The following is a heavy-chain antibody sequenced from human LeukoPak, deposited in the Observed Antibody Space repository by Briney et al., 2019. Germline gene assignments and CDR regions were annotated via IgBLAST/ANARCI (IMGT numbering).Heavy chain of an antibody. CDR3: ASYSGYSSSWLFAFDI. CDR2: IYYSGST. D-gene: IGHD6-13*01. CDR1: GGSISSGDYY. V-gene: IGHV4-30-4*01. J-gene: IGHJ3*02. Sequence: PSETLSLTCTVSGGSISSGDYYWSWIRQPPGKGLEWIGYIYYSGSTYYNPSLKSRITISVDTSKNQFSLKLSPVTAADTAVYYCASYSGYSSSWLFAFDIWGRGTMVTVSS.